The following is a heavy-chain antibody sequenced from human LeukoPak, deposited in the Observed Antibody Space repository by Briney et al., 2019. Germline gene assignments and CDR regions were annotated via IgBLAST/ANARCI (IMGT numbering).Heavy chain of an antibody. J-gene: IGHJ6*03. CDR1: GYTFTSYY. CDR3: ARRRSSTRYYYYMDV. V-gene: IGHV1-46*01. CDR2: INPSGGST. Sequence: ASVKVSCKASGYTFTSYYMHWVRQAPGQGLEWMGIINPSGGSTSYAQKFQGRVTMTRDMSTSTVYMELSSLRSEDTAVYYCARRRSSTRYYYYMDVWGKGTTVTISS. D-gene: IGHD6-13*01.